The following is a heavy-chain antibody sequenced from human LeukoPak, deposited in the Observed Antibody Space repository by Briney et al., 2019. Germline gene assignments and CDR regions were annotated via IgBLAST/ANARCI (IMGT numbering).Heavy chain of an antibody. D-gene: IGHD3-22*01. CDR1: RYTFTGYY. CDR2: INPHSGDT. J-gene: IGHJ4*02. CDR3: ARGGGSSGYAFDY. V-gene: IGHV1-2*02. Sequence: EASVKVSCKASRYTFTGYYMHWVRQAPGQGLEWMGWINPHSGDTNYAQKFQGRVTMTRGTSISTAYMELSRLRSDDTAVYYCARGGGSSGYAFDYWGQGTLVTVSS.